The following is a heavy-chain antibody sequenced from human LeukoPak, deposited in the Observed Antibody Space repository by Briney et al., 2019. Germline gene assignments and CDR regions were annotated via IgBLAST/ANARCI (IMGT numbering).Heavy chain of an antibody. D-gene: IGHD3-10*01. CDR3: AKITLGEVRLDYFDY. CDR2: ISGSGGST. Sequence: PGGSLRLSCAASGFTFSSYAMSWVRQAPGKGLEWVSAISGSGGSTYYADSVKGRFTISRDNSKNTLYLQMNSLRAEDTAVYYCAKITLGEVRLDYFDYWGQGTLVTVSS. CDR1: GFTFSSYA. J-gene: IGHJ4*02. V-gene: IGHV3-23*01.